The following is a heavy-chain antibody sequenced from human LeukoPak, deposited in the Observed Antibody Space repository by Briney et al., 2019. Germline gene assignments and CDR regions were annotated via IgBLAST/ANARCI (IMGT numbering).Heavy chain of an antibody. V-gene: IGHV3-23*01. J-gene: IGHJ4*02. D-gene: IGHD5-24*01. CDR2: ISGSGGST. CDR3: AKWGDGYNFDFDY. Sequence: QPGGSLRLSCAASGFTFSSYATHWVRQAPGKGLEWVSAISGSGGSTYYADSVKGRFTISRDNSKNTLYLQMNSLRAEDTAVYYCAKWGDGYNFDFDYWGQGILVTVSS. CDR1: GFTFSSYA.